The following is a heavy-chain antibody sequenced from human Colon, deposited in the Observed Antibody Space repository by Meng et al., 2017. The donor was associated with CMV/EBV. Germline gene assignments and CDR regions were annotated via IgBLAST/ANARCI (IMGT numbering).Heavy chain of an antibody. CDR2: ISGSGGST. J-gene: IGHJ3*01. V-gene: IGHV3-23*01. CDR3: VKGGGGIRYLDWAKPWGHAFDL. CDR1: GFTFSSYA. Sequence: SCAASGFTFSSYAMSWVRQAPGKGLEWVSAISGSGGSTYYADSVKGRFTISRDNSKETLSLQMSSLRDEDSAVYYGVKGGGGIRYLDWAKPWGHAFDLWGQGTTVTVSS. D-gene: IGHD3-9*01.